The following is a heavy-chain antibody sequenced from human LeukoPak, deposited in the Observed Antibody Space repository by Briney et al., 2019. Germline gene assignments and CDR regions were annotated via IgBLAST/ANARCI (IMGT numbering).Heavy chain of an antibody. CDR2: IYTSGST. Sequence: SETLSLTCTVSGGSISSYYWSWIRQPAGEGLEWIGRIYTSGSTNYNPSLKSRITMSVDTSKNQFSLKLSSVTAADTAVYYCARLYSSSWYGGIDYWGQGTLVTVSS. D-gene: IGHD6-13*01. J-gene: IGHJ4*02. V-gene: IGHV4-4*07. CDR3: ARLYSSSWYGGIDY. CDR1: GGSISSYY.